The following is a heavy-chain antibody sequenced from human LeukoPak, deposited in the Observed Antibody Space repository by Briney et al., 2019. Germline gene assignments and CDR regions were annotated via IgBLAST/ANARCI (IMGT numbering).Heavy chain of an antibody. CDR2: ISSSSSYI. J-gene: IGHJ3*02. Sequence: GGSLRLSCAASGFTFSSYSMNWVRQAPGKGLEWVSSISSSSSYIYYADSVKGRFTISRDNAKNSLYLQMNSLRAEDTAVYYCARDIVLIAVAVRGSFDIWGQGTMVTVSS. V-gene: IGHV3-21*04. CDR1: GFTFSSYS. D-gene: IGHD6-19*01. CDR3: ARDIVLIAVAVRGSFDI.